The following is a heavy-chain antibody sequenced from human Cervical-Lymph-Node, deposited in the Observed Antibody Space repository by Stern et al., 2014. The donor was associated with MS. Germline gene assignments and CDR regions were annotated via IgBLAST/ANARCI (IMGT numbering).Heavy chain of an antibody. D-gene: IGHD1-7*01. Sequence: QLVQSGGGVVQPGTSLRLSCAASRFTFDNYGMHWVRQAPGKGLEWVALISYDGSNKHYADSVKGRFTISRDNYKNTVSPQMNSLRAEDTAVYYCAKHRGEDWNYAFWFDPWGQGTLVTVSS. CDR3: AKHRGEDWNYAFWFDP. J-gene: IGHJ5*02. V-gene: IGHV3-30*18. CDR2: ISYDGSNK. CDR1: RFTFDNYG.